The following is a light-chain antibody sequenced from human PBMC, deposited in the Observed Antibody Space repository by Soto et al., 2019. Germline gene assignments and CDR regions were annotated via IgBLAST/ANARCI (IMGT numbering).Light chain of an antibody. CDR3: QQYADWPRT. CDR1: ESVRTS. V-gene: IGKV3-15*01. CDR2: GAS. J-gene: IGKJ1*01. Sequence: EVVLTQSPATLSVSPGERATLSCRASESVRTSLAWYQQKPGRSPSLLIFGASTRATGLPARFSGSGSGEEFTLTISSLQSEDFAVYYCQQYADWPRTFGQGTKVDIK.